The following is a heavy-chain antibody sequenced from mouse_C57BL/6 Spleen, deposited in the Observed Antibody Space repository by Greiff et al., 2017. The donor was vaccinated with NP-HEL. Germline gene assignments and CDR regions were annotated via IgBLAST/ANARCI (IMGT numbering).Heavy chain of an antibody. CDR2: IYPGDGDT. Sequence: LMEPGASVKISCKASGYAFSSSWMNWVKQRPGKGLEWIGRIYPGDGDTNYNGKFKGKATLTADQSSSTAYMQLSSLTSEDSAVYFCARPYGSSYGAMDYWGQGTSVTVSS. J-gene: IGHJ4*01. D-gene: IGHD1-1*01. CDR1: GYAFSSSW. V-gene: IGHV1-82*01. CDR3: ARPYGSSYGAMDY.